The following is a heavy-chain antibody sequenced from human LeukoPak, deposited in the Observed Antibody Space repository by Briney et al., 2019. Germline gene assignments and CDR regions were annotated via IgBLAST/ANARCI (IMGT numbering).Heavy chain of an antibody. CDR1: GYSISSGYY. J-gene: IGHJ4*02. CDR3: ARHGIQLWYQFDY. Sequence: SETLSLTCAVSGYSISSGYYWGWIRQPPVKGLEWIGSIYHSGSTYYNPSLKSRVTISVDTSKNQFSLKLSSVTAADTAVYYCARHGIQLWYQFDYWGQGTLVTVSS. V-gene: IGHV4-38-2*01. D-gene: IGHD5-18*01. CDR2: IYHSGST.